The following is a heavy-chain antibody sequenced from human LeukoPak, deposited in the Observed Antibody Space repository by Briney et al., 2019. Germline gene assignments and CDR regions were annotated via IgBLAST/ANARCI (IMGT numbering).Heavy chain of an antibody. Sequence: PGGSPRLSCAASGFTFSSYAMSWVRQAPGKGLEWVSAISGSGGSTYYADSVKGRFTISRDNSKNTLYLQMNSLRAEDTAVYYCAKSLTAAGQVFDYWGQGTLVTVSS. V-gene: IGHV3-23*01. CDR2: ISGSGGST. CDR1: GFTFSSYA. J-gene: IGHJ4*02. CDR3: AKSLTAAGQVFDY. D-gene: IGHD6-13*01.